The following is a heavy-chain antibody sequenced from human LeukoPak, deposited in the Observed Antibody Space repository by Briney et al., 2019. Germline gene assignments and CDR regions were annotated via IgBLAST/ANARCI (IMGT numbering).Heavy chain of an antibody. Sequence: GGSLRLSCAASGFTFSSYAMSWVRQAPGKWLEWVSAISGSGGSTYYADSVKGRFTISRDNSKNTPYLQMNSLRAEDTAVYYCAKDDGYSGSYYWGQGTLVTVSS. CDR1: GFTFSSYA. D-gene: IGHD1-26*01. V-gene: IGHV3-23*01. J-gene: IGHJ4*02. CDR2: ISGSGGST. CDR3: AKDDGYSGSYY.